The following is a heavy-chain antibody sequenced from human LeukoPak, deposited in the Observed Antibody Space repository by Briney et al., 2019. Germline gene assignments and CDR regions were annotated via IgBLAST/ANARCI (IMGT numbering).Heavy chain of an antibody. CDR1: GYTFINYG. Sequence: ASVKVSCKASGYTFINYGFSWVRQAPGQGLEWMGRIIPIFGTANYAQKFQGRVTITTDESTSTAYMELSSLRSEDTAVYYCARDGIAAAGTFDYWGQGTLVTVSS. CDR2: IIPIFGTA. D-gene: IGHD6-13*01. J-gene: IGHJ4*02. V-gene: IGHV1-69*05. CDR3: ARDGIAAAGTFDY.